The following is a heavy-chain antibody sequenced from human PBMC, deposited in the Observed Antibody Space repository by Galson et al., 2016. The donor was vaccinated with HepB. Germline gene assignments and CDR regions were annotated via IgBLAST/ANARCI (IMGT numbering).Heavy chain of an antibody. J-gene: IGHJ4*02. Sequence: SLRLSCAASGFSFGDYAMSWFRQAPGKGLEWVALIRSNAYGATTEYAASVQGRLRVSRDNSKSIAFLEMNSLKTEDTAVYYCTRNAGHDLWSGPADYWGQGITVAGSS. CDR3: TRNAGHDLWSGPADY. V-gene: IGHV3-49*03. CDR2: IRSNAYGATT. CDR1: GFSFGDYA. D-gene: IGHD3-3*01.